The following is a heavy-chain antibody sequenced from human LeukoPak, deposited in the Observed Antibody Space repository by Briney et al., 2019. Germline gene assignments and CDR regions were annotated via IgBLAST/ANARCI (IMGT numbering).Heavy chain of an antibody. CDR3: ARLFLGAGYNWFDP. CDR2: IYTSGST. J-gene: IGHJ5*02. V-gene: IGHV4-4*09. CDR1: GGSISSYY. D-gene: IGHD3-9*01. Sequence: PSETLSLTCTVSGGSISSYYWSWIRQPPGKGLEWIGYIYTSGSTNYNPSLKSRVTISVDTSKNQFSLKLSSVTAADTAVYYCARLFLGAGYNWFDPWGQGTLVTVSS.